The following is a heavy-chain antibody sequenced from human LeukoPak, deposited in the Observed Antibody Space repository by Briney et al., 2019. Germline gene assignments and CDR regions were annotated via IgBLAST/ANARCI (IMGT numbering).Heavy chain of an antibody. D-gene: IGHD3-16*01. CDR3: ARGRSWGPTVWAFDI. V-gene: IGHV1-69*05. CDR2: IIPIFGTA. J-gene: IGHJ3*02. CDR1: GGTFSSYA. Sequence: GASVKVSCKASGGTFSSYAISWVRQAPGQGLEWMGGIIPIFGTANYAQKFQGRVTITTDESTSTAYMELSSLRSEDTAVYYCARGRSWGPTVWAFDIWGQGTMVTVSS.